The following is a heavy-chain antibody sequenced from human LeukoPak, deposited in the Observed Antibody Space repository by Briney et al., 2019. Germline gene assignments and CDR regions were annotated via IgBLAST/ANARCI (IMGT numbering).Heavy chain of an antibody. Sequence: GESLKISCQISGYIFTTYWIAWVRQMPGKGLEWMGVIYPADSDTKYSPSFQGQVTFSVDKSICTAYLQWNSLKASDTAIYYCARRPAFYFDYWGQGTLVTVSS. J-gene: IGHJ4*02. CDR3: ARRPAFYFDY. D-gene: IGHD6-6*01. CDR2: IYPADSDT. CDR1: GYIFTTYW. V-gene: IGHV5-51*01.